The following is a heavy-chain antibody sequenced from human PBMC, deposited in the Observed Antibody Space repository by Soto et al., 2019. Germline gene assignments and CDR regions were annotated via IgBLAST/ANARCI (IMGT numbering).Heavy chain of an antibody. D-gene: IGHD1-26*01. CDR3: ARGLVGFTGPPATDAFDI. CDR2: INAGNWNT. Sequence: ASVKVSCKASGYTFSNFAMHWVRQAPGQRLEWMGWINAGNWNTKYSQKFQGRVTITRDTSTSTAYMELSRLRSDDTAVYYCARGLVGFTGPPATDAFDIWGQGTMVTVSS. V-gene: IGHV1-3*01. J-gene: IGHJ3*02. CDR1: GYTFSNFA.